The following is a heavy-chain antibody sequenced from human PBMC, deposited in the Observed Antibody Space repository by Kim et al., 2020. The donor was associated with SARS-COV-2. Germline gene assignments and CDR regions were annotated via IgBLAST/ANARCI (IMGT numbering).Heavy chain of an antibody. CDR3: ARQGDFDWLLDY. J-gene: IGHJ4*02. Sequence: YHTPSLKSRVTISVDTSKNQFSLKLSSVTAADTAVYYCARQGDFDWLLDYWGQGTLVTVSS. V-gene: IGHV4-39*01. D-gene: IGHD3-9*01.